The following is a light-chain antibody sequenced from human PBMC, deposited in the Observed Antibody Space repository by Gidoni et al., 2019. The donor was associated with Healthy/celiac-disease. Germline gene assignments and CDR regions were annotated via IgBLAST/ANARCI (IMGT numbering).Light chain of an antibody. V-gene: IGLV3-21*02. Sequence: CGGNNIGSKSVHWYQQKPGQAPVLVVYDDSDRPSGIPERFSGSNSGNTATLTISRVEVGDEADYYCQVWDSSSDHHVVFGGGTKLTVL. J-gene: IGLJ2*01. CDR1: NIGSKS. CDR3: QVWDSSSDHHVV. CDR2: DDS.